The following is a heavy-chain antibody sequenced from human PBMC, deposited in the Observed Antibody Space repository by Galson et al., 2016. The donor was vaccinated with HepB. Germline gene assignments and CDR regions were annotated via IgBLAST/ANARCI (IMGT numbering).Heavy chain of an antibody. CDR3: TTKLGFTYGLDY. CDR2: IRTVGGAT. D-gene: IGHD5-18*01. J-gene: IGHJ4*02. CDR1: GFSFSNAW. Sequence: SLRLSCAASGFSFSNAWMNWVRQAPGKGLEWVGRIRTVGGATDYAAPVEGRFTIPGDDSRNTLYLQMSSLKTEDTAVYYCTTKLGFTYGLDYWGQGTLVTVSS. V-gene: IGHV3-15*01.